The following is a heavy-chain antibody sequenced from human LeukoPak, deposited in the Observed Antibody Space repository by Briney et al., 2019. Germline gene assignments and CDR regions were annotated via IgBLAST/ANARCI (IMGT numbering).Heavy chain of an antibody. CDR2: IKQDGSEK. CDR3: ARERGPDEGYYFDY. V-gene: IGHV3-7*01. J-gene: IGHJ4*02. D-gene: IGHD3-10*01. Sequence: SGGPLRLSCAASGFTFSSYAMHWVRQAPGKGLEWVANIKQDGSEKYYVDSVKARFTISRDNAKNSLYLQMNSLRAEDTAVYYCARERGPDEGYYFDYWGQGTLVTVSS. CDR1: GFTFSSYA.